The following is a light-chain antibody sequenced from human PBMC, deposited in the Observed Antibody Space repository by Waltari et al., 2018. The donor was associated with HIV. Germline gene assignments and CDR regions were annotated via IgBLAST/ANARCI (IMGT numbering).Light chain of an antibody. V-gene: IGKV1-33*01. CDR2: DAS. CDR1: QDISNY. Sequence: DIQITQSPSSLSESVSTRVTLTCQASQDISNYLNWYQQKPGKAPKLLIYDASNLETGVPSTFSGSGSGTDFTFTISSLQPEDIATYYCQQYDNLPLTFGGGTKVEIK. J-gene: IGKJ4*01. CDR3: QQYDNLPLT.